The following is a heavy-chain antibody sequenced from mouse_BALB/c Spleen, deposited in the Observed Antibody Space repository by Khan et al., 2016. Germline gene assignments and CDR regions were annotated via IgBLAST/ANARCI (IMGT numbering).Heavy chain of an antibody. Sequence: EVELVESGGGLVKPGGSLKLSCAASGFAFSSYDMSWVRQTPEKRLEWVAYISSGGGSTYYPDTVKGRFTISRDNAKNTLYLQMSSLKSEATAMYYCARHDGYYYAMEYWGQETSVTVSS. J-gene: IGHJ4*01. CDR2: ISSGGGST. CDR3: ARHDGYYYAMEY. CDR1: GFAFSSYD. V-gene: IGHV5-12-1*01. D-gene: IGHD2-3*01.